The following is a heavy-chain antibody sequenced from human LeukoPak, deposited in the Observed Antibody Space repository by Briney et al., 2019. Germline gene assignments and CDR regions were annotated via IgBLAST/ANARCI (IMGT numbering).Heavy chain of an antibody. Sequence: ASETLSLTCTVSGGSISSSSYYWSWIRQPAGKGLEWIGRIYTSGSTNYNPSLKSRVTISVDTSKNQFSLRLSSVTAADTAVYYCAVGYSYGGSFDYWGQGTLVTVSS. CDR1: GGSISSSSYY. CDR2: IYTSGST. J-gene: IGHJ4*02. D-gene: IGHD5-18*01. V-gene: IGHV4-61*02. CDR3: AVGYSYGGSFDY.